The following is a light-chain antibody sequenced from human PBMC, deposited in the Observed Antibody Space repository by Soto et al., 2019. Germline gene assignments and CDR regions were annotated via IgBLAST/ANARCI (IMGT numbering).Light chain of an antibody. CDR2: GAS. CDR1: QSFTTSQ. J-gene: IGKJ1*01. CDR3: HQYGNSPQT. V-gene: IGKV3-20*01. Sequence: EIVLTQSPGTLSLSPGERATLFCRASQSFTTSQLAWYQQRPGQAPRVLIFGASRRATGIPDRFSGSGSGTVFTLTINILEPDDFAVYYCHQYGNSPQTFGQGTKVDIK.